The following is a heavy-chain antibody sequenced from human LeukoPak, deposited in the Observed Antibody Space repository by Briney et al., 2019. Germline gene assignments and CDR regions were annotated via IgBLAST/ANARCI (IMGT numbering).Heavy chain of an antibody. J-gene: IGHJ4*02. CDR1: GFTFSDYY. D-gene: IGHD3-16*01. CDR3: APRDRVNRSFES. CDR2: IRSSSSYT. V-gene: IGHV3-11*03. Sequence: PGGSLRLSCAASGFTFSDYYMSWIRQAPGKGLEWVSYIRSSSSYTNYADSVKGRFTTSRDNSKKTLNLQMNRLRADDTAVYFCAPRDRVNRSFESWGQGALVTVSS.